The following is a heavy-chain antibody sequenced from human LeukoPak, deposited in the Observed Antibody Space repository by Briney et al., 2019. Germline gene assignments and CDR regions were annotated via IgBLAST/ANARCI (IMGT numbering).Heavy chain of an antibody. D-gene: IGHD6-13*01. Sequence: GGSLRLSCAASGFTFADYTMQWVRQAPVESLEGVSGIGWNSGSIGYADSVRGRFTISRDNAKNSLYLQMNSLRVEDTALYYCAKDIMLGHYSSNWSGFGIDYWGQGTLVTVSS. J-gene: IGHJ4*02. CDR2: IGWNSGSI. CDR3: AKDIMLGHYSSNWSGFGIDY. V-gene: IGHV3-9*01. CDR1: GFTFADYT.